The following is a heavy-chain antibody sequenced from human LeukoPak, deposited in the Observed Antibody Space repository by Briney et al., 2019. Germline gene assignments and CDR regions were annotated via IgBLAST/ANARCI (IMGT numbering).Heavy chain of an antibody. V-gene: IGHV3-30*18. Sequence: GGSLRLSCAASGFTFSSYGMHWVRQAPGKGLEWVAVISYDGSNKYYADSVKGRFTISRDNSKNTLYLQMNSLRAEDTAVYYCAKWDDILTGFSYWGQGTLVTVSS. D-gene: IGHD3-9*01. CDR3: AKWDDILTGFSY. J-gene: IGHJ4*02. CDR2: ISYDGSNK. CDR1: GFTFSSYG.